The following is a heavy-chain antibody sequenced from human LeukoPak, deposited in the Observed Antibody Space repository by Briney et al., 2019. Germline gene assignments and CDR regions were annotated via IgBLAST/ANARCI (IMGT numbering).Heavy chain of an antibody. D-gene: IGHD3-3*01. CDR1: GFSFSSYN. Sequence: GGSLRLSCAASGFSFSSYNMNWVRQAPGKGLRRVSSIRSSSDYLYYADSVKGRFTISRDNAKNSMYLQMNSVRAEDTAVYYCASSSGNWKLDYWGQGTLVIVSS. J-gene: IGHJ4*02. CDR3: ASSSGNWKLDY. CDR2: IRSSSDYL. V-gene: IGHV3-21*01.